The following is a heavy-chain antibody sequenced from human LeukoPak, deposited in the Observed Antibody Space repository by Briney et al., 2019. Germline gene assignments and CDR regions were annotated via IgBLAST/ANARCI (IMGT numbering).Heavy chain of an antibody. CDR3: ARGGGSGSYYRYYYYYYMDV. V-gene: IGHV4-34*01. J-gene: IGHJ6*03. Sequence: PSETLSLTCAVYGGSFSGYYWSWIRQPPGKGLEWIGEINHSGSTNYNPSLKSRVTISVDTSKNQFSLKLSSVTAADTAVYYCARGGGSGSYYRYYYYYYMDVWGKGTTVTISS. CDR2: INHSGST. CDR1: GGSFSGYY. D-gene: IGHD3-10*01.